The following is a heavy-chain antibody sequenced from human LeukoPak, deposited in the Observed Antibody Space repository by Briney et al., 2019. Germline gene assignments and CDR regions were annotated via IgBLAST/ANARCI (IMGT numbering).Heavy chain of an antibody. V-gene: IGHV1-69*13. Sequence: GASVKVSCKASGGTFSSYAISWVRQAPGQGLEWMGGIIPVFDTTNYAQKFQGRVTITADESTSTAYMGLSSLRSEDTAVYYCARDLYYYGSGTYYNWFDPWGQGTLVTVSS. CDR1: GGTFSSYA. CDR3: ARDLYYYGSGTYYNWFDP. CDR2: IIPVFDTT. D-gene: IGHD3-10*01. J-gene: IGHJ5*02.